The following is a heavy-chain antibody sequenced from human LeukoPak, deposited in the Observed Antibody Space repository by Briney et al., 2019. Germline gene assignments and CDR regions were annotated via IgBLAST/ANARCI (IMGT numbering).Heavy chain of an antibody. Sequence: SETLSLTCTVSGGSISIYYWSWIRQPPGKGLEWIGYIYYSGSTNYNPSLKSRVTISVDTSKNQFSLKLSSVTAADTAVYYCARVNDYVWGSYRPMYYYFDYWGQGTLVTVSS. J-gene: IGHJ4*02. V-gene: IGHV4-59*01. CDR3: ARVNDYVWGSYRPMYYYFDY. D-gene: IGHD3-16*02. CDR1: GGSISIYY. CDR2: IYYSGST.